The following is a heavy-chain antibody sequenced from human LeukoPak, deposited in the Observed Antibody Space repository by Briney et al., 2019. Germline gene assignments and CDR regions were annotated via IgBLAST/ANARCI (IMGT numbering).Heavy chain of an antibody. V-gene: IGHV3-30*18. Sequence: GQSRRLACHADAPTLSPLCTHWVRHAPDEGLEWVAVIPYEGGTQHYADSVKSRSIISRDNAGNTLYLQMNTLRTENTAVYYCAKEGTPHVSTWYDLWGQGTQVIVSS. CDR2: IPYEGGTQ. CDR1: APTLSPLC. CDR3: AKEGTPHVSTWYDL. D-gene: IGHD3-10*01. J-gene: IGHJ5*02.